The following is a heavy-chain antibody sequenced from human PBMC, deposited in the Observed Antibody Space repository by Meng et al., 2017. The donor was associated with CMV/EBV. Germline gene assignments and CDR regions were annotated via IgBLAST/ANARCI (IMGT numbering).Heavy chain of an antibody. CDR1: GGTFSSYT. CDR3: AREEVAVAGLSDAFDM. D-gene: IGHD6-19*01. CDR2: IIPILGIA. J-gene: IGHJ3*02. V-gene: IGHV1-69*04. Sequence: SVKVSCKASGGTFSSYTISWVRQAPGQGLEWMGRIIPILGIANYAQKFQGRVTITADKSTSTAYMELSSLRVEDTAVYYCAREEVAVAGLSDAFDMWGQGTMVTVSS.